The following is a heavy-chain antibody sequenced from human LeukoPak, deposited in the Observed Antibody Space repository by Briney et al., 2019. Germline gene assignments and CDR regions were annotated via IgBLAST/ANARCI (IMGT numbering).Heavy chain of an antibody. CDR2: INPNNGGT. V-gene: IGHV1-2*02. Sequence: ASVKVSCKASGYTFTGYYMHWVRQAPGQGLEWMGWINPNNGGTYSARKFRGRVTMTRDTSISTAYMELSGLTSDDTAVYYCARTKTQIASDYWGQGTLVTVSS. CDR1: GYTFTGYY. CDR3: ARTKTQIASDY. D-gene: IGHD1-26*01. J-gene: IGHJ4*02.